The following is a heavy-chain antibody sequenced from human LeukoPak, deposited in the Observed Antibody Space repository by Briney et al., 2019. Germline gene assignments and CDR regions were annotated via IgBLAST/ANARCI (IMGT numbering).Heavy chain of an antibody. V-gene: IGHV3-30-3*01. D-gene: IGHD1-7*01. Sequence: QPGGSLRLSCAASGFTFSTYAMHWVRQAPGKGLEWVALISYDVSNKYYADSVKGRFTISRDNSKDTLYLQMNSLRTEDTAVYYCARGGYNWNFGDYWGQGTLVTVSS. CDR3: ARGGYNWNFGDY. CDR2: ISYDVSNK. CDR1: GFTFSTYA. J-gene: IGHJ4*02.